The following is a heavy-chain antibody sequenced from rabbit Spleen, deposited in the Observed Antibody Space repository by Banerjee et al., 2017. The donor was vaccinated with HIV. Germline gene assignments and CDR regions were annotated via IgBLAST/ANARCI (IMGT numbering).Heavy chain of an antibody. V-gene: IGHV1S45*01. CDR2: IDTNDGDT. CDR1: GFSFSSNW. J-gene: IGHJ4*01. D-gene: IGHD2-1*01. CDR3: ARGSAPMTMVIIGFYLSL. Sequence: LEESGGGLVKPGGTLTLTCTVSGFSFSSNWICWVRQAPGKGLEWIACIDTNDGDTDYANWPKGRFTISKTSSTTVTLQMTSLTAADTATYFCARGSAPMTMVIIGFYLSLWGQGTLVTVS.